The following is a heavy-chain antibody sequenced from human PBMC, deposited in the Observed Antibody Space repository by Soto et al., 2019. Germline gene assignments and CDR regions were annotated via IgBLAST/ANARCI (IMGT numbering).Heavy chain of an antibody. CDR3: ARGGFSSSWRFDY. CDR1: GGSFSSYA. Sequence: QVQLVQSGAEVEKPGSSVKVSCKASGGSFSSYAISWVRQAPGQGLEWMGGIVPILGTANYAQKFQGRVTITADESTSTAYMELSSLRSEDTAVYYCARGGFSSSWRFDYWGQGTLVTVSS. CDR2: IVPILGTA. V-gene: IGHV1-69*01. D-gene: IGHD6-13*01. J-gene: IGHJ4*02.